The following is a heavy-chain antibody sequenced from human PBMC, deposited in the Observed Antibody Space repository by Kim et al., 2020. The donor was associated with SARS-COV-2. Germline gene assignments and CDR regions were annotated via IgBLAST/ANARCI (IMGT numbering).Heavy chain of an antibody. J-gene: IGHJ4*02. CDR2: ISYDGSNK. CDR3: AKDYTTSIVVVTAYIDF. CDR1: GFTFSSYG. Sequence: GGSLRLSCAASGFTFSSYGMHWVRQAPGKGLEWVAVISYDGSNKYYADSVKGRFTISRDNSKNTLYLQMNSLRAEDTAVYYCAKDYTTSIVVVTAYIDFWGQGTLGTVSS. D-gene: IGHD2-21*02. V-gene: IGHV3-30*18.